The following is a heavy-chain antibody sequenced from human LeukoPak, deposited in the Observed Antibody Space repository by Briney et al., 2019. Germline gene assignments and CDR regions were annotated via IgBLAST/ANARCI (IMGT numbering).Heavy chain of an antibody. J-gene: IGHJ4*02. CDR3: ARVYGGNSQFPSPMSPIDY. Sequence: ASVKVSCKASGYTFTGYYMHWVRQAPGQGLEWMGWINPNSGGTNYAQKFQGRVTMTRDTSISTAYMELSRLRSDDMAVYYCARVYGGNSQFPSPMSPIDYWGQGTLVTVSS. D-gene: IGHD4-23*01. CDR1: GYTFTGYY. V-gene: IGHV1-2*02. CDR2: INPNSGGT.